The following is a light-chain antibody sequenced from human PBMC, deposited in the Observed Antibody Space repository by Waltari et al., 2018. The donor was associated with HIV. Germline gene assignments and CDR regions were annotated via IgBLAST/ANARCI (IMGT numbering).Light chain of an antibody. CDR1: NRDIGGYDF. CDR3: SSYAYNSVLV. CDR2: GVS. J-gene: IGLJ3*02. V-gene: IGLV2-14*01. Sequence: HSALTQPASVSGSPGQSITISCTGTNRDIGGYDFVSWYQQHPGRAPKRMIYGVSDRPSGVSNRFSGSKSGNRASLTISGVQAEDEADYYCSSYAYNSVLVFGGGTKLTVL.